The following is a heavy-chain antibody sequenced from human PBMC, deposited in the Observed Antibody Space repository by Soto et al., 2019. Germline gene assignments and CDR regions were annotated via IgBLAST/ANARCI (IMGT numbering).Heavy chain of an antibody. CDR1: GYSFTKYY. V-gene: IGHV1-46*01. CDR2: INPSSGDT. Sequence: ASVKVSCKASGYSFTKYYLHWVRQPPGQGLEWMAIINPSSGDTTYAQKFQGRVTVTSYTSTSTVYMELRSLTSEDTAIYYCARVALSGGGWLDPWGQGTLVTVSS. D-gene: IGHD1-26*01. J-gene: IGHJ5*02. CDR3: ARVALSGGGWLDP.